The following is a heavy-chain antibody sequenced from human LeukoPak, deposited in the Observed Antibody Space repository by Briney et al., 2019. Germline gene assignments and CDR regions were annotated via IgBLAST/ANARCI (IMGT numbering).Heavy chain of an antibody. J-gene: IGHJ3*02. CDR2: IYWNDDK. CDR3: AHSYEPGMVRGVNNDAFDI. D-gene: IGHD3-10*01. Sequence: SGPTLVNPTQTLTLTCTFSGFSLSTSGVGVGWIRQPPGKALEWLALIYWNDDKRYSPSLKSRLTITKDTSKNQVVLTITNMDPVNTATYYCAHSYEPGMVRGVNNDAFDIWGKGTMVTVSS. CDR1: GFSLSTSGVG. V-gene: IGHV2-5*01.